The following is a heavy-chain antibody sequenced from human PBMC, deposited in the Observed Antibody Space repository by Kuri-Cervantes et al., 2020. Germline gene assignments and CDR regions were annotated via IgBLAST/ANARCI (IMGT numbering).Heavy chain of an antibody. V-gene: IGHV3-30*03. Sequence: LSLTCAASGFTFSSYDMHWVRQAPGKGLEWVAVISYDGSNKDYADSVKGRFTISRDNSKNSLYLQMNSLRAEDTAVYYCARDSYCSSTSCYDYYYGMDVWGQGTTVTVSS. CDR3: ARDSYCSSTSCYDYYYGMDV. CDR1: GFTFSSYD. CDR2: ISYDGSNK. J-gene: IGHJ6*02. D-gene: IGHD2-2*01.